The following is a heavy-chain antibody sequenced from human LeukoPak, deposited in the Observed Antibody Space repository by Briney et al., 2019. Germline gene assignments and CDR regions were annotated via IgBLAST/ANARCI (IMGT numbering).Heavy chain of an antibody. CDR3: ARAPVLLWFGELLGFDS. V-gene: IGHV4-31*03. J-gene: IGHJ5*01. D-gene: IGHD3-10*01. CDR2: IYYSGST. CDR1: GGSISSGGYY. Sequence: SETLSLTCTVSGGSISSGGYYWSWIRQHPGKGLEWIGYIYYSGSTYYNPSLKSRVTISVDTSKNQFSLKLSSVTAADTAVYYCARAPVLLWFGELLGFDSWGQGTLVTVSS.